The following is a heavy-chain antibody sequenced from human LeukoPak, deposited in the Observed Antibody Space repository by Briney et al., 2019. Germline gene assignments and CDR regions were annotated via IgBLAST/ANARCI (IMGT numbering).Heavy chain of an antibody. Sequence: SVKVSCKASGGTFSSYAISWVRQAPGQGLEWMGGIIPIFGTANYAQKLQGRVTMTTDTSTSTAYMELRSLRSDDTAVYYCARDLSPLVRGVISDYWGQGTLVTVSS. J-gene: IGHJ4*02. CDR3: ARDLSPLVRGVISDY. CDR2: IIPIFGTA. V-gene: IGHV1-69*05. D-gene: IGHD3-10*01. CDR1: GGTFSSYA.